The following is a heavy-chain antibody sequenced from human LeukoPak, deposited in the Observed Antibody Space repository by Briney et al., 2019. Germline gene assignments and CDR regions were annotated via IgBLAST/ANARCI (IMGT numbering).Heavy chain of an antibody. J-gene: IGHJ3*02. Sequence: PSETLSLTCAVYGGSFSGYYWSWIRQPPGKGLEWIGEINHSGSTNYNPSLKSRVTISVDTSKNQFSLKLSSVTAADTAVYYCARRIRGIAAGAYAFDIWGQGTMVTVSS. CDR1: GGSFSGYY. CDR2: INHSGST. V-gene: IGHV4-34*01. CDR3: ARRIRGIAAGAYAFDI. D-gene: IGHD6-25*01.